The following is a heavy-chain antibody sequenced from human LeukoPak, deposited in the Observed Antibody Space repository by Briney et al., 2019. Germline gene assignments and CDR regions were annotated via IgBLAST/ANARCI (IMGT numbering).Heavy chain of an antibody. CDR3: ALHRYCSSTSCQYYYMDV. J-gene: IGHJ6*03. CDR2: ISSSSSYI. D-gene: IGHD2-2*01. Sequence: PGGSLRLSCAASGFTFSSYSMNWVRQAPGKGLECVSSISSSSSYIYYADSVKGRFTISRDNAKNSLYLQMNSLRAEDTAVYYCALHRYCSSTSCQYYYMDVWGKGTTVTISS. CDR1: GFTFSSYS. V-gene: IGHV3-21*01.